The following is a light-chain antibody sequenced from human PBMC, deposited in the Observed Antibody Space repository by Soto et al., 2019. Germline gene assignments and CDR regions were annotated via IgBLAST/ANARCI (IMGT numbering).Light chain of an antibody. CDR1: QSVLYSSDNKNY. CDR3: QQYYTTLT. J-gene: IGKJ4*01. CDR2: WAS. V-gene: IGKV4-1*01. Sequence: DIVMTQSPDSLAVSLGERATINCKSSQSVLYSSDNKNYLAWYQQKPGQPPKLLIYWASTRDSGVPDRFSGSGSGKDFTITISSLQAEDVAVYFCQQYYTTLTFGGGTKVEIK.